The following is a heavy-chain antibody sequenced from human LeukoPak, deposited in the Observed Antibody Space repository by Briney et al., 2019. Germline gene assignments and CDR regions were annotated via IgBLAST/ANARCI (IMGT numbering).Heavy chain of an antibody. CDR3: AKRGVVIRVILVGFHKEAYYFDS. CDR1: GITLSNYG. CDR2: ISGSGGST. J-gene: IGHJ4*02. D-gene: IGHD3-10*01. V-gene: IGHV3-23*01. Sequence: GGSLRLSCAVSGITLSNYGMSWVRQAPGKGLQWVAGISGSGGSTNYADSVKGRFTISRDNPKNTPHLQMNSLRAEDTAVYFCAKRGVVIRVILVGFHKEAYYFDSWGQGALVTVSS.